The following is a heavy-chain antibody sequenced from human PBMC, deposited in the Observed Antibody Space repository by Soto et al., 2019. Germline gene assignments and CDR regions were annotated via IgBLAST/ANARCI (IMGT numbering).Heavy chain of an antibody. Sequence: QVQLVQSGAEVNKPGSSVKVSCKASGGTFSSYAISWVRQAPGQGLEWMGGIIPISDTTNYAQKFQGRVMITAVESTSTAYMELSSLRSEDTAAYYCARSQGSSTSLQIYYYYYYGMDVWGQGTTVTVSS. CDR2: IIPISDTT. CDR1: GGTFSSYA. V-gene: IGHV1-69*01. J-gene: IGHJ6*02. D-gene: IGHD2-2*01. CDR3: ARSQGSSTSLQIYYYYYYGMDV.